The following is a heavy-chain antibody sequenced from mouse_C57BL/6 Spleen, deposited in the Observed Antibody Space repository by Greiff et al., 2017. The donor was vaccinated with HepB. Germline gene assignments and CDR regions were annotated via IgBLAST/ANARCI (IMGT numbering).Heavy chain of an antibody. CDR2: IDPSDSYT. V-gene: IGHV1-69*01. Sequence: QVQLQQPGAELVMPGASVKLSCKASGYTFTSYWMHWVKQRPGQGLEWIGEIDPSDSYTNYNQKFKGKSTLTVDKSSSTAYMQLSSLTSEYSAVYYCARSRYYGSSPYWYFDVWGTGTTVTVSS. CDR1: GYTFTSYW. J-gene: IGHJ1*03. CDR3: ARSRYYGSSPYWYFDV. D-gene: IGHD1-1*01.